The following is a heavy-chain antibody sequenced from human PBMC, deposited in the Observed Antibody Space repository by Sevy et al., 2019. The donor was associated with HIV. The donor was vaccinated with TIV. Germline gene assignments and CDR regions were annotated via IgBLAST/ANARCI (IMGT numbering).Heavy chain of an antibody. CDR2: MNAANGNT. V-gene: IGHV1-3*01. J-gene: IGHJ4*02. CDR3: ARWRIYYYDASGYSDY. Sequence: ASVKVSCKASTYTLTSYGMHWVRQAPGQRPEWMGWMNAANGNTRYSQKFQDRVTITRDTSASTVYMELSSLRSEDTAVYYCARWRIYYYDASGYSDYWGQGTLVTVSS. D-gene: IGHD3-22*01. CDR1: TYTLTSYG.